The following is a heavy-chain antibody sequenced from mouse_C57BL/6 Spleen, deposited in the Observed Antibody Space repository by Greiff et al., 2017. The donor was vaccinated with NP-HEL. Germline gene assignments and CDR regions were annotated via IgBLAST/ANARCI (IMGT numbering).Heavy chain of an antibody. J-gene: IGHJ3*01. CDR3: TGYYGRAWFAY. CDR1: GYTFTSYW. V-gene: IGHV1-5*01. CDR2: IYPGNSDT. D-gene: IGHD1-1*01. Sequence: EVQVVESGTVLARPGASVKMSCKTSGYTFTSYWMHWVKQRPGPGLEWLGAIYPGNSDTSYNQKFKGKAKLTAVTSARTAYMELSRLTNEDSAVYDCTGYYGRAWFAYWGQGTLVTVSA.